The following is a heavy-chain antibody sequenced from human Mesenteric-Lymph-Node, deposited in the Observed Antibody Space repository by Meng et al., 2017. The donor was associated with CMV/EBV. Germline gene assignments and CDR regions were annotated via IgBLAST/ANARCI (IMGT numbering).Heavy chain of an antibody. CDR1: GFTFADYA. J-gene: IGHJ4*02. CDR3: ARRGQV. V-gene: IGHV3-20*04. CDR2: INWNGDTA. Sequence: GESLKISCAASGFTFADYAMSWVRQAPGKGLEWVSGINWNGDTAGYSDSVKGRFTISRDNSKNTLYLQMNSLRAEDTAVYFCARRGQVWGQGTLVTVSS.